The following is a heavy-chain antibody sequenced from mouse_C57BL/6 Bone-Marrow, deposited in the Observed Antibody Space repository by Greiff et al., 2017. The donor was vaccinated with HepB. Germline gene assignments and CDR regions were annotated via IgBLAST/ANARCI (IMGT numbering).Heavy chain of an antibody. D-gene: IGHD1-1*01. CDR3: ARSLYYYGSSYVDY. V-gene: IGHV1-59*01. Sequence: VQLQQSGAELVRPGTSVKLSCKASGYTFTSYWMHWVKQRPGQGLEWIGVIDPSDSYTNYNQKFKGKATLTVDTSSSTAYMQLSSLTSEDSAVYYCARSLYYYGSSYVDYWGQGTTLTVSS. CDR2: IDPSDSYT. CDR1: GYTFTSYW. J-gene: IGHJ2*01.